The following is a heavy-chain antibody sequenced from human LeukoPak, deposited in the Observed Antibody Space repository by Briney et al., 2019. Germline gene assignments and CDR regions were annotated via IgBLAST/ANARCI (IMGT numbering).Heavy chain of an antibody. J-gene: IGHJ5*02. D-gene: IGHD6-6*01. CDR1: GYTFTSYG. Sequence: ASVKVSCKASGYTFTSYGISWVRQAPGQGLEWMGWISAYNGNTNYAQKLQGRVTTTTDTSTSTAYMELRSLRSDDTAVYYCARGGSSSPRGDWFDPWGQGTLVTVSS. CDR2: ISAYNGNT. CDR3: ARGGSSSPRGDWFDP. V-gene: IGHV1-18*01.